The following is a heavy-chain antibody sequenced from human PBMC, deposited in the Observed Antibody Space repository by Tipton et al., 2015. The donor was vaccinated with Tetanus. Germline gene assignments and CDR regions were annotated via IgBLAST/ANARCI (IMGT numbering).Heavy chain of an antibody. Sequence: SLRLSCVGSGFTFSDYSINWVRQAPGRGLEWVTFISGSGGHIYYADSVKGRFTVSRDNAKNSVYLQMSSLRDDDTVICYCARDRRSYIASAGYGMDVWGQGTPVTASS. CDR2: ISGSGGHI. D-gene: IGHD6-13*01. J-gene: IGHJ6*02. CDR3: ARDRRSYIASAGYGMDV. V-gene: IGHV3-48*02. CDR1: GFTFSDYS.